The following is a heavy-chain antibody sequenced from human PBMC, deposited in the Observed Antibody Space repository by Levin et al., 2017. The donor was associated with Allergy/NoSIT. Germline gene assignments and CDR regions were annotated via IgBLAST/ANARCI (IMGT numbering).Heavy chain of an antibody. D-gene: IGHD6-19*01. V-gene: IGHV3-43*01. CDR3: AKDNSSGWYPLYLDY. J-gene: IGHJ4*02. CDR2: ISWDGGST. CDR1: GFTFDDYT. Sequence: QSGGSLRLSCAASGFTFDDYTMHWVRQAPGKGLEWVSLISWDGGSTYYADSVKGRFTISRDNSKNSLYLQMNSLRTEDTALYYCAKDNSSGWYPLYLDYWGQGTLVTVSS.